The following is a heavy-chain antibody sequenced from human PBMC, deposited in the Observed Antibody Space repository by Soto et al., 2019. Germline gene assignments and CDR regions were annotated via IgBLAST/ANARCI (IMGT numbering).Heavy chain of an antibody. CDR3: ARDTYYYDSSGYNWFDP. Sequence: PSETLSLTCTVSGGSISSYYWSWIRQPPGKGLEWIGYIYYSGSTNYNPSLKSRVTISVDTSKNQFSLKLSSVTAADTAVYYCARDTYYYDSSGYNWFDPWGQGTLVTVSS. J-gene: IGHJ5*02. D-gene: IGHD3-22*01. CDR1: GGSISSYY. V-gene: IGHV4-59*01. CDR2: IYYSGST.